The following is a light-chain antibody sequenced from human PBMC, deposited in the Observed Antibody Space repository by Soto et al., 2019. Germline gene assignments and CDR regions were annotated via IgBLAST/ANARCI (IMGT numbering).Light chain of an antibody. CDR1: HAISNY. CDR3: QKYDTAPLT. Sequence: GDRVTITCRARHAISNYLAWYQQKPGKVPNLLIYAASTLKSGVPSRFSGSGSATDFTLTISSLQPEDVATYYCQKYDTAPLTFGGGTKVEIK. J-gene: IGKJ4*01. CDR2: AAS. V-gene: IGKV1-27*01.